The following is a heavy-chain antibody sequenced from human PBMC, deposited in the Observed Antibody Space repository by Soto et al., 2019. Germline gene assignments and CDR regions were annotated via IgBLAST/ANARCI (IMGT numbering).Heavy chain of an antibody. Sequence: SETLSLTCTVSGGSISSGGYYWSWIRQHPGKGLEWIGYIYYSGSTYYNPSLKSRVTISVDTSKNQFSLKLSSVTAADTAVYYCARENYDILTGYDAGGWFGPWGQGTLVTVGS. CDR2: IYYSGST. D-gene: IGHD3-9*01. CDR3: ARENYDILTGYDAGGWFGP. V-gene: IGHV4-31*03. CDR1: GGSISSGGYY. J-gene: IGHJ5*02.